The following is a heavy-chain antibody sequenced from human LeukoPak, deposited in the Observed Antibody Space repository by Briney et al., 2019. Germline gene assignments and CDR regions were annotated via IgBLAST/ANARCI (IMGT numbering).Heavy chain of an antibody. J-gene: IGHJ4*02. Sequence: GRSLRLSCAASGFTFSSYSMSWVRQAPAKVREWVSATIGSVGSTYYEVSVKGRFNMYRDNSQSTLYLQMNSMRAEDRAVYYCAKTTTVVTPFDRSDYWGQGNLVNVSP. V-gene: IGHV3-23*01. D-gene: IGHD4-23*01. CDR2: TIGSVGST. CDR1: GFTFSSYS. CDR3: AKTTTVVTPFDRSDY.